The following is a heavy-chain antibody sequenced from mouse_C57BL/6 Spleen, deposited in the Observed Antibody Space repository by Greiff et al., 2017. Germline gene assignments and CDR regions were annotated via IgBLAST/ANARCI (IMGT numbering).Heavy chain of an antibody. J-gene: IGHJ2*01. Sequence: EVKLVESGGGLVKPGGSLKLSCAASGFTFSSYAMSWVRQTPEKRLEWVATISDGGSYTYYPDNVKGRFTISRDNAKNNLYLQMSHLKSEDTAMYYCAGDSNYGYFDYWGQGTTLTVSS. V-gene: IGHV5-4*03. D-gene: IGHD2-5*01. CDR1: GFTFSSYA. CDR3: AGDSNYGYFDY. CDR2: ISDGGSYT.